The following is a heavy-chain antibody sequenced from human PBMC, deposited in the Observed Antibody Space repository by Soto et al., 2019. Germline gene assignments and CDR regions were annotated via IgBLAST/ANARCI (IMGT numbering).Heavy chain of an antibody. Sequence: QVQLQESGPGLVKPSETLSLTCTVTGGSTSSYYWSWLRQPPGKGLEWIGYNSYSGSTDYNPSLKSRVTISVDPSKTQFSLKLSSATAADTAVYYCARHGGSYSFDYWGQGTLVTVSS. D-gene: IGHD1-26*01. CDR3: ARHGGSYSFDY. J-gene: IGHJ4*02. CDR1: GGSTSSYY. CDR2: NSYSGST. V-gene: IGHV4-59*08.